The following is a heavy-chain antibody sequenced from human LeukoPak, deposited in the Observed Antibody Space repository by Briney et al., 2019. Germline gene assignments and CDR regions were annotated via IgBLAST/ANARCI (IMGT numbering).Heavy chain of an antibody. D-gene: IGHD3-9*01. CDR3: ARDRAFLRYFDWLGSDLYYMDV. V-gene: IGHV3-30*02. Sequence: GGSLRLSCAASGFTFRSYGMYWVRQAPGRGMEWVALIQYDGTNKYYADSVRGRLTISSDNSTNTLYLQMNSLRAEDPAVYYCARDRAFLRYFDWLGSDLYYMDVWGKGTTVTVSS. CDR1: GFTFRSYG. J-gene: IGHJ6*03. CDR2: IQYDGTNK.